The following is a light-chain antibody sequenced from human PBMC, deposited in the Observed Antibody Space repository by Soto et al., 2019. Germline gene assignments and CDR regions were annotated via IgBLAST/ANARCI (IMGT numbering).Light chain of an antibody. CDR2: DAS. Sequence: DIQMTQSLSSLSASVGDRVTITCQANQDINNSLNWYQQRPGEAPKLLIYDASILEAGVPSRFSGSGFGTTSTLTISSLQPEDFATYYCQQFDNLPLTFGGGAKVELK. CDR1: QDINNS. CDR3: QQFDNLPLT. J-gene: IGKJ4*01. V-gene: IGKV1-33*01.